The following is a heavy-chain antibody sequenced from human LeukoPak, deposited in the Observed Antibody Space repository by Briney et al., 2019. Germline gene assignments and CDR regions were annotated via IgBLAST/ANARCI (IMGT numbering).Heavy chain of an antibody. D-gene: IGHD3-10*01. CDR1: GGSISSGGYY. V-gene: IGHV4-31*03. CDR2: IYYSGST. J-gene: IGHJ4*02. Sequence: SETLSLTCTVSGGSISSGGYYWSWIRQHPGKGLEWIGYIYYSGSTYYNPSLKSRVTISVDTSKNQFSLKLSSLTAADTAVYYCARERAGSMVRGVLDYWGQGTLVTVSS. CDR3: ARERAGSMVRGVLDY.